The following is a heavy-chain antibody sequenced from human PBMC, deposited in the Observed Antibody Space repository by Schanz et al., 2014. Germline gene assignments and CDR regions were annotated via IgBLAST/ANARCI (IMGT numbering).Heavy chain of an antibody. D-gene: IGHD1-1*01. CDR2: SSHSGNT. Sequence: QVQLRQWGAGLLRPSETLSLTCAVYGASFSGYYWSWIRQPPGKRLEWIGESSHSGNTNFNPSLKSRVTISVATSKSQFSLRMNSLTAADTAIYYCARMYINLSQLSAFHYFDNWGPGTLVTVSS. CDR3: ARMYINLSQLSAFHYFDN. CDR1: GASFSGYY. J-gene: IGHJ4*02. V-gene: IGHV4-34*01.